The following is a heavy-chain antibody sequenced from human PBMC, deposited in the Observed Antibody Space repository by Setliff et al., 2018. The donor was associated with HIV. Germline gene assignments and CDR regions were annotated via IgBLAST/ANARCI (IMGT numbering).Heavy chain of an antibody. CDR3: AMQGSSYFEY. Sequence: KPSETLSLTCTVSGDSISSYYWTWIRQPAGQGLEWIGRIYISGSTKYNPSIKSRVTMSVDTSKNQFSLRLSSVTAADTAMYYCAMQGSSYFEYWGRGTQVTVSS. J-gene: IGHJ4*02. D-gene: IGHD6-6*01. V-gene: IGHV4-4*07. CDR1: GDSISSYY. CDR2: IYISGST.